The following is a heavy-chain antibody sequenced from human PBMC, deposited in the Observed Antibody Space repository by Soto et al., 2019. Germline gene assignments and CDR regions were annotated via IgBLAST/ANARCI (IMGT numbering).Heavy chain of an antibody. Sequence: QVQLVESGGGVVRPGRSLRLTCAASGFTFRNYGMHWVRQAPGKGLEWVAFISHDGSDKYYADSMKGRFIISRDNSENTLLLNMNSLKPEDTAVYYCAKENQHLVHDYWGQGTLVTVSS. V-gene: IGHV3-30*18. CDR2: ISHDGSDK. CDR1: GFTFRNYG. D-gene: IGHD6-13*01. CDR3: AKENQHLVHDY. J-gene: IGHJ4*02.